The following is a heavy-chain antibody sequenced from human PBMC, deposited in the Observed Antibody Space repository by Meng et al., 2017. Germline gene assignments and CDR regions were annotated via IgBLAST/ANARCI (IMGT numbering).Heavy chain of an antibody. D-gene: IGHD3-10*01. V-gene: IGHV1-8*01. CDR2: MNPNSGNT. J-gene: IGHJ4*02. CDR1: GYTFTSYG. Sequence: VRLVQSGAEVKRPGASVKVSCQASGYTFTSYGINWVRQATGQGLEWMGWMNPNSGNTGYAQKFQGRVTMPRNTSISTAYMELSSLRSEDTAVYYCARDYGSGRIILHFDYWGQGTLVTVSS. CDR3: ARDYGSGRIILHFDY.